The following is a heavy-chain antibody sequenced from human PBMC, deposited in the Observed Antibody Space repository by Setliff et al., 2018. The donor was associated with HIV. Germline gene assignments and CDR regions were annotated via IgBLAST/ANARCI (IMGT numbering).Heavy chain of an antibody. V-gene: IGHV1-18*01. Sequence: ASVKVSCKASGYTFTNFCITWVRQVPGQGLEWMGWVHTNTDKTHYAQNFQGRVTMTTDRATNTAYLDLGSLRPDDTAVYSCARDPYTSGWPNWFDPCGPGTLVTVSS. CDR3: ARDPYTSGWPNWFDP. J-gene: IGHJ5*02. CDR2: VHTNTDKT. CDR1: GYTFTNFC. D-gene: IGHD6-19*01.